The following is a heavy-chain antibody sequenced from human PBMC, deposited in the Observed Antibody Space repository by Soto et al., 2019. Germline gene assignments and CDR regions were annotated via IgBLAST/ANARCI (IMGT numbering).Heavy chain of an antibody. CDR1: GYTFTSYA. CDR3: AREGVCSSTSCPLTMGWFDP. D-gene: IGHD2-2*01. CDR2: INAGNGNA. Sequence: GASVKVSCKASGYTFTSYAMHWVRQAPGQRLEWMGWINAGNGNAKYSQKFQGRVTITRDTSASTAYMELSSLRSEDTAVYYCAREGVCSSTSCPLTMGWFDPWGQGTLVTVPS. J-gene: IGHJ5*02. V-gene: IGHV1-3*01.